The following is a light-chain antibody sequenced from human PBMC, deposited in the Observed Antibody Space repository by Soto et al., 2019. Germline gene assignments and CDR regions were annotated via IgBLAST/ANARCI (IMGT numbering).Light chain of an antibody. CDR3: QQYNSYPLS. V-gene: IGKV1-5*03. CDR1: QSIRSW. CDR2: TAS. Sequence: DIQMTQSPSTLSASVGDRVTITCRASQSIRSWLAWYQQKPGKGPKLLVYTASSLESGVPSRFSGSGFGTEFALTISSLQADYFATYYCQQYNSYPLSFGGGTKVEIK. J-gene: IGKJ4*01.